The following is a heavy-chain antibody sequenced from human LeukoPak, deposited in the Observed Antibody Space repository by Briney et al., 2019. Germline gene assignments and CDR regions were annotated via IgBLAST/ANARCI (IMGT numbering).Heavy chain of an antibody. CDR2: IIPILGIA. CDR1: GATFSSYT. J-gene: IGHJ5*02. D-gene: IGHD5-24*01. CDR3: ARDLDGYNLSWFDP. V-gene: IGHV1-69*04. Sequence: SVKVSCKASGATFSSYTISWVRQAPGQGLEWMGRIIPILGIANYAQKFQGRVTITADKSTSTAYMELSSLRSEDTAVYYCARDLDGYNLSWFDPWGQGTLVTVSS.